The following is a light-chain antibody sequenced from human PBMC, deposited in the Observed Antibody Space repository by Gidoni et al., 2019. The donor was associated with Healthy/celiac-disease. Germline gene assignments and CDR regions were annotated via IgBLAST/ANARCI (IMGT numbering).Light chain of an antibody. J-gene: IGKJ2*01. CDR2: DAS. CDR3: QQRSNWPLYT. Sequence: EIVLTQSPATLSLSPGERATLSCRASQSVSSYLVWYQHNPGQAPRLLIYDASNRATGIPAMFSGSGSGTDFTLTISSLEPEDFAVYYCQQRSNWPLYTFGQGTKLEIK. V-gene: IGKV3-11*01. CDR1: QSVSSY.